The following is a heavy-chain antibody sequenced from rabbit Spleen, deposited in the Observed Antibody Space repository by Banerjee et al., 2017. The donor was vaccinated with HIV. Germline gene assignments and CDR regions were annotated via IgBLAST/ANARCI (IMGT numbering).Heavy chain of an antibody. J-gene: IGHJ4*01. V-gene: IGHV1S45*01. D-gene: IGHD1-1*01. CDR3: ARDSGSHYYGL. CDR2: IYTGNSGSS. CDR1: GIDFDNYY. Sequence: QEQLVESGGDLVKPEGSLTLTCTASGIDFDNYYMCWVRQAPGKGLEWIACIYTGNSGSSDYASWAKGRFTISKTSSTTVTLQMTSLTAADTATYFCARDSGSHYYGLWGPGTLVTVS.